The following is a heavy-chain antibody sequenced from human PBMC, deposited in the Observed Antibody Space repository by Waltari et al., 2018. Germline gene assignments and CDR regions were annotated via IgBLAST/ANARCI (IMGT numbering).Heavy chain of an antibody. V-gene: IGHV3-7*01. Sequence: EVQLVESGGGLVQPGGSMRLSGVTSGFTFSSNWMTWVCQAPGKGLEWVANIKEDGTEKYYVDSVKGRFTISRDIAENSLYLQMDSLRAEDTAVYYCVRNLKTTLWDWGQGTLVTVSS. CDR3: VRNLKTTLWD. CDR1: GFTFSSNW. J-gene: IGHJ4*02. CDR2: IKEDGTEK. D-gene: IGHD1-1*01.